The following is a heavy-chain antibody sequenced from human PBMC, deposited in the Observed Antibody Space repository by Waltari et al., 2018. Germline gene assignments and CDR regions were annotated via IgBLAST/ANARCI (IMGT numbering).Heavy chain of an antibody. J-gene: IGHJ4*02. CDR3: ARLCLGCPFDY. Sequence: QLQLQESGPGLLKPSETLSLTCTVSGGSISSSPYYWGRIRQPPGKGLEWIGSISYSGSTYYTPSFKSRITMSVDTSKNQFSLKLSSVSAADTAVYYCARLCLGCPFDYWGQGTLVTVSS. V-gene: IGHV4-39*01. CDR1: GGSISSSPYY. D-gene: IGHD6-19*01. CDR2: ISYSGST.